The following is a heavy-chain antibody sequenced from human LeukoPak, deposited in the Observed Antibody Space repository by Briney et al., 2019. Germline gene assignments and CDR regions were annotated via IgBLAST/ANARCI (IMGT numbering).Heavy chain of an antibody. Sequence: KTSETLSLTCTVSGGSISSYYWSWIRQPPGKGLEWIGYIYYSGSTNYNPSLKSRVTISVDTSKNQFSLKLSSVTAADTAVYYCARLSPLSRGWYRDLYYYYYGMDVWGQGTTVTVSS. CDR2: IYYSGST. D-gene: IGHD6-19*01. V-gene: IGHV4-59*08. CDR3: ARLSPLSRGWYRDLYYYYYGMDV. J-gene: IGHJ6*02. CDR1: GGSISSYY.